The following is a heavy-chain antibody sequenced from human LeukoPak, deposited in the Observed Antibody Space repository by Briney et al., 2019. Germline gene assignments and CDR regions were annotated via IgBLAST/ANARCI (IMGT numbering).Heavy chain of an antibody. J-gene: IGHJ5*02. CDR3: ARLHASRAEEFDP. CDR1: GGSISGYY. D-gene: IGHD3-16*01. Sequence: PSETLSLTCTVSGGSISGYYWSWIRQPPGKGLEWIGYIYSSGSDSYNPSLISRVTILVDTSKNQFSLTLTSVTAADTAVYYCARLHASRAEEFDPWGQGTLVTVSS. V-gene: IGHV4-59*03. CDR2: IYSSGSD.